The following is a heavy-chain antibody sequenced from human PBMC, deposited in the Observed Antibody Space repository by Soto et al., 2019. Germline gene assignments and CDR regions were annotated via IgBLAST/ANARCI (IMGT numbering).Heavy chain of an antibody. CDR3: AGSSGYSDPFDY. CDR1: GGTFSSYA. Sequence: ASVKVSCKASGGTFSSYAISWVRQAPGQGLEWMGGIIPIFGTANYAQKFQGRVTITADESTSTAYMELSSLRSEDTAVYYCAGSSGYSDPFDYWGQGTLVTVSS. J-gene: IGHJ4*02. V-gene: IGHV1-69*13. CDR2: IIPIFGTA. D-gene: IGHD3-22*01.